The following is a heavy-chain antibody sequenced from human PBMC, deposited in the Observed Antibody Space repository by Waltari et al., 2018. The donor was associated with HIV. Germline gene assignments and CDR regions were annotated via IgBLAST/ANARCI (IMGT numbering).Heavy chain of an antibody. D-gene: IGHD3-22*01. J-gene: IGHJ5*02. CDR2: ISDSGNII. CDR1: GFTFSDYY. V-gene: IGHV3-11*01. CDR3: ARLPYSYYYDTSGTPP. Sequence: QVQLVESGGGLVKPGGSLRASCAAPGFTFSDYYMSWIRQAPGKGLEWVSYISDSGNIIYYADSVRGRFTISRDNAKNSLYLQMNSLRAEDTAVYYCARLPYSYYYDTSGTPPWGQGTLVTVSS.